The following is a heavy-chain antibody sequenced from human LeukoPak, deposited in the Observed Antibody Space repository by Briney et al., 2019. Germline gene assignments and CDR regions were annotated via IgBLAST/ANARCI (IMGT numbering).Heavy chain of an antibody. Sequence: ASVKVSCKASGYTFTGYYMHWVRQAPGQGLEWMGWINPNSGGTNYAQKFQGRVTMTRDTSTSTVYMELSSLRSEDTAVYYCARDVGYCSSTSCSDYWGQGTLVTVSS. D-gene: IGHD2-2*01. J-gene: IGHJ4*02. V-gene: IGHV1-2*02. CDR2: INPNSGGT. CDR1: GYTFTGYY. CDR3: ARDVGYCSSTSCSDY.